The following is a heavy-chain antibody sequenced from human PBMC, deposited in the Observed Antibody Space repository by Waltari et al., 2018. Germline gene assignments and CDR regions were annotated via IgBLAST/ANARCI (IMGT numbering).Heavy chain of an antibody. D-gene: IGHD3-3*01. J-gene: IGHJ6*02. V-gene: IGHV4-34*01. CDR2: INHSEST. CDR3: ARGLSGVYGMDV. CDR1: GGSFSGYY. Sequence: QVQLQQWGAGLLKPSETLSLTCAVYGGSFSGYYWSWIRQPPGKGLEWMGEINHSESTNYNPSLKSRVPISVDTSKNQFSLKLSSVTAADTAVYYCARGLSGVYGMDVWGQGTTVTVSS.